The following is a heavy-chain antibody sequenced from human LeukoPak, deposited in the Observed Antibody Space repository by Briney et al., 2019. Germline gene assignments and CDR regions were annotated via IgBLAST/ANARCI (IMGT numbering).Heavy chain of an antibody. V-gene: IGHV1-2*02. CDR2: INPDSGGT. Sequence: VASVKVSCMASGYTFTGYYMHWVRQAPGQGLEWMGWINPDSGGTHYAQKFQGRVTMTRDTSISTAYMELSRLRSDDTAVYHCARERILGPTPPYFYYGMDVWGQGTTVTVSS. J-gene: IGHJ6*02. D-gene: IGHD1-26*01. CDR1: GYTFTGYY. CDR3: ARERILGPTPPYFYYGMDV.